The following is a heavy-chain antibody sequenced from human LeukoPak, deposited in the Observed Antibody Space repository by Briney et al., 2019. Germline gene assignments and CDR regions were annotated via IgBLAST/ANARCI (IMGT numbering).Heavy chain of an antibody. CDR1: GFTFSSYA. D-gene: IGHD3-10*01. CDR3: AKEGEYYGSGSYDY. Sequence: GGSLRLSCAASGFTFSSYAMSRVRQAPGKGLEWVSAISGSGGSTYYADSVKGRFTISRDNSKNTLYLQMNSLRAEDTAVYYCAKEGEYYGSGSYDYWGQGTLVTVSS. J-gene: IGHJ4*02. CDR2: ISGSGGST. V-gene: IGHV3-23*01.